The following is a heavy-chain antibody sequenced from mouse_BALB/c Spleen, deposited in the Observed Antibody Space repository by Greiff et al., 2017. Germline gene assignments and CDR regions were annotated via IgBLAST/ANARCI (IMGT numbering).Heavy chain of an antibody. Sequence: EVMLVESGGGLVQPGGSRKLSCAASGFTFSSFGMHWVRQAPEKGLEWVAYISSGSSTIYYADTVKGRFTISRDNPKNTLFLQMTSLRSEDTAMYDCARSDDGDYYAMDYWGQGTSVTVSS. CDR1: GFTFSSFG. V-gene: IGHV5-17*02. J-gene: IGHJ4*01. CDR2: ISSGSSTI. CDR3: ARSDDGDYYAMDY. D-gene: IGHD1-1*01.